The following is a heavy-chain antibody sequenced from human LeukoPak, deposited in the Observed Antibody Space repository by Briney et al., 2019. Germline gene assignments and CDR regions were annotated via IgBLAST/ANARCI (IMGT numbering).Heavy chain of an antibody. D-gene: IGHD2-15*01. J-gene: IGHJ4*02. V-gene: IGHV5-51*01. CDR1: GYSFTSYW. CDR3: ARQRFYCSGGSCYPLTGYFDY. Sequence: HGESLKISCQGSGYSFTSYWIGWVRQMPGKGLEWMGIIYPGDSDTRYSPSFQGQVTISADKSISTAYLQWSSLKASDTAMYYCARQRFYCSGGSCYPLTGYFDYWGQGTLVTVSS. CDR2: IYPGDSDT.